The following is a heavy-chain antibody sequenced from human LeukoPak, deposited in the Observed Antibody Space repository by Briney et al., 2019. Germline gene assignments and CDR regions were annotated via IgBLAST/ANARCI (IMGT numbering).Heavy chain of an antibody. CDR1: GYSISSGYY. J-gene: IGHJ4*02. CDR2: LHHSGRT. D-gene: IGHD2-15*01. CDR3: ARGRLDGSYYFDY. Sequence: SETLSLTCTVSGYSISSGYYCVWIRQAPGKGLAWIGSLHHSGRTYYNPSLKSRVTISLDTPEIQFSLKLTSMSAADTAVYYCARGRLDGSYYFDYWGQGALVAVSS. V-gene: IGHV4-38-2*02.